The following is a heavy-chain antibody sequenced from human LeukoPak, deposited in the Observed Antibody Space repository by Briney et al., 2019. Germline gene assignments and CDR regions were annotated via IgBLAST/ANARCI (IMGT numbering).Heavy chain of an antibody. CDR3: ARGAIPYYYDSSGYYFGNY. D-gene: IGHD3-22*01. J-gene: IGHJ4*02. CDR1: GGTFSSYA. CDR2: IIPIFGTA. V-gene: IGHV1-69*05. Sequence: SVKVSCKASGGTFSSYAIGWVRQAPGQGLEWMGRIIPIFGTANYAQKFQGRVTITTDESTSTAYMELSSLRSEDTAVYYCARGAIPYYYDSSGYYFGNYWGQGTLVTVSS.